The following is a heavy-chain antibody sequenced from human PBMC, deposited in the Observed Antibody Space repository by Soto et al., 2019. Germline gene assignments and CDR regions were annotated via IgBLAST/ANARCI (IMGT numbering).Heavy chain of an antibody. CDR2: IRTISSAI. CDR3: ARETPSLDS. V-gene: IGHV3-48*02. J-gene: IGHJ4*02. CDR1: GFTFSDYP. D-gene: IGHD2-15*01. Sequence: QLVESGGGLVQPGGSLRLSCAASGFTFSDYPMNWVRQAPGKGLEWVSSIRTISSAIYFADSVRGRFTSSRDNARNSMYLQMTSLRDEDTAVSYCARETPSLDSGGQRTLVTVSS.